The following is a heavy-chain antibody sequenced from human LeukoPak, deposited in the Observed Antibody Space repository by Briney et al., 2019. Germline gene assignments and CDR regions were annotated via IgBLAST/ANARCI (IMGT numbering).Heavy chain of an antibody. J-gene: IGHJ5*02. CDR1: GGSISSSSYY. D-gene: IGHD3-3*01. CDR2: IYYSGST. Sequence: PSETLSLTCTVSGGSISSSSYYWGRIRPPPGKGLEWIGSIYYSGSTYYNPSLKSRVTISVDTSKNQFSLKLSSVTAADTAVYYCARILYYDFWSGAFDPWGQGTLVTVSS. V-gene: IGHV4-39*01. CDR3: ARILYYDFWSGAFDP.